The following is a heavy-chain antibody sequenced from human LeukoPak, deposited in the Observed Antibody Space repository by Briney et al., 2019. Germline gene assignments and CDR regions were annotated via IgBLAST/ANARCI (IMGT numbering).Heavy chain of an antibody. V-gene: IGHV1-46*01. CDR1: GYTFTSYY. J-gene: IGHJ3*02. CDR2: INPSGGST. Sequence: GASVKVSCKASGYTFTSYYMHWVRHAPGQGLEWMGIINPSGGSTSYAQKFQGRVTMTRDTSISTAYMELSRLRSDDTAVYYCARVSPSDAFDIWGQGTMVTVSS. CDR3: ARVSPSDAFDI.